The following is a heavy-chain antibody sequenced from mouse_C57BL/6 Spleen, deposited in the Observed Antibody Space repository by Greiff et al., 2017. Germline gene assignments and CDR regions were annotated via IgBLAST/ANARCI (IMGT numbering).Heavy chain of an antibody. CDR1: GFTFSSYG. CDR3: ARLGDSNYDYYAMDY. D-gene: IGHD2-5*01. Sequence: EVQVVESGGDLVKPGGSLKLSCAASGFTFSSYGMSWVRQTPDKRLEWVATISSGGSYTYYPDSVKGRFTISRDNAKNTLYLQMSSLKSDDTAMYYCARLGDSNYDYYAMDYWGQGTSVTVSS. J-gene: IGHJ4*01. V-gene: IGHV5-6*01. CDR2: ISSGGSYT.